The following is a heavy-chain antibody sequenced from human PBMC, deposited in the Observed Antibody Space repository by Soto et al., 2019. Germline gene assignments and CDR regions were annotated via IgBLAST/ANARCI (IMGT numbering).Heavy chain of an antibody. D-gene: IGHD3-22*01. V-gene: IGHV3-74*01. CDR3: ARGDGDGYDGNGYLGRH. Sequence: EVQLVESGGGLVQPGESLTLSCAASGFTFSSYWMHWVRQAPGKGLVWVSRIKSDGSGTYYADSVKGRLTISRDNAKNTLYLQMNSLRVEDTAVYFCARGDGDGYDGNGYLGRHWGQGTLVTVSS. CDR1: GFTFSSYW. J-gene: IGHJ4*02. CDR2: IKSDGSGT.